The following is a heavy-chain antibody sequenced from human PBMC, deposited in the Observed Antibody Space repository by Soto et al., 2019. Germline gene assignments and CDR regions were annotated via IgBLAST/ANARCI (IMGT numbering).Heavy chain of an antibody. V-gene: IGHV1-46*01. CDR3: ARDRPPDP. J-gene: IGHJ5*02. CDR1: GYTFSSYY. CDR2: INPRAGTT. Sequence: ASVKVSCKASGYTFSSYYMHWVRQAPGQGLEWMGIINPRAGTTTYAKNFQGRVTLTRDSSTSTVYMELRSLGPEDTAVYYCARDRPPDPWGQGTLVTVSS.